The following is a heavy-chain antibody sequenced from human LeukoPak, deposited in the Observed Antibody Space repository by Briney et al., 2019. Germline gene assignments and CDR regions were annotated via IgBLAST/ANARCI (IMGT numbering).Heavy chain of an antibody. CDR3: ASGGYCYGADAADAFDI. CDR2: INHSGST. Sequence: SETLSLTCAVYGGSFSGYYWSWIRQPPGKGLEWIGEINHSGSTNYNPSLKSRVTISVDTSKNQFSLKLSSVTAADTAVYYCASGGYCYGADAADAFDIWGQGTMVTVSS. D-gene: IGHD4/OR15-4a*01. J-gene: IGHJ3*02. CDR1: GGSFSGYY. V-gene: IGHV4-34*01.